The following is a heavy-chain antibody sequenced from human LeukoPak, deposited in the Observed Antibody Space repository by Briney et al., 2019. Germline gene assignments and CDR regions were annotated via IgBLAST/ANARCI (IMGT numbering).Heavy chain of an antibody. V-gene: IGHV4-34*01. Sequence: SETLSLTCAVYGGSFSDYSWTWIRQPPGKGLQWIGEINHSGGTNHNPSLMSRVIMSVDTSKNQFSLTLSYVTAADTAVYYCARSSSITIFGVINWFDPWGQGTLVTVSS. J-gene: IGHJ5*02. D-gene: IGHD3-3*01. CDR3: ARSSSITIFGVINWFDP. CDR2: INHSGGT. CDR1: GGSFSDYS.